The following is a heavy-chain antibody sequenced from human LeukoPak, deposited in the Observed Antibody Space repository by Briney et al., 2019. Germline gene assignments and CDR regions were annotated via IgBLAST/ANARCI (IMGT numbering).Heavy chain of an antibody. CDR1: GFSVSNKY. D-gene: IGHD5-24*01. CDR2: TYGDGGT. Sequence: GGSLRLSCAASGFSVSNKYITWFRQAPGKGLEWVSATYGDGGTNYADSAKGRLTVSRDGSKNTLYLQMNSLRVEDTALYYCAKDRARWLQNPLDYWGQETLVTVSS. V-gene: IGHV3-53*05. CDR3: AKDRARWLQNPLDY. J-gene: IGHJ4*02.